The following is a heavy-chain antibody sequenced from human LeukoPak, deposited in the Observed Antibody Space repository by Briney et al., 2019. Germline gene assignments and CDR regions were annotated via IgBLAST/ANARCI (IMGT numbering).Heavy chain of an antibody. J-gene: IGHJ3*02. CDR2: ISAYNGNT. CDR1: GYTFTSYG. D-gene: IGHD2-21*02. V-gene: IGHV1-18*01. Sequence: ASVKVSCKASGYTFTSYGISWVRQAPGQGLEWMGWISAYNGNTNYAQKLQGRVTMTTDTSTSTAYMELSSLRSEDTAVYYCATGLAYCGGDCYSHDAFDIWGQGTMVTVSS. CDR3: ATGLAYCGGDCYSHDAFDI.